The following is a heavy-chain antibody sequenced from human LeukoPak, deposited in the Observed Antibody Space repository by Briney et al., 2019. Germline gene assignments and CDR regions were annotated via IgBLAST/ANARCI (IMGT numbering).Heavy chain of an antibody. CDR1: GFTFSSYS. V-gene: IGHV3-21*04. D-gene: IGHD2-2*01. Sequence: PGGSLRLSCAASGFTFSSYSMNWVRQAPGKGLEWVSSISSSSSYIYYADSVKGRFTISRDNAKNSLYLQMNSLRAEDTAVYYCAKDGGYCSSTSCSPAGLDCWGQGTLVTASS. CDR3: AKDGGYCSSTSCSPAGLDC. J-gene: IGHJ4*02. CDR2: ISSSSSYI.